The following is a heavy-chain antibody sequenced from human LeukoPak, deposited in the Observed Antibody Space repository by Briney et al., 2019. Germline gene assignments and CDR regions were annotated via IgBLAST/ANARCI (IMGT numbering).Heavy chain of an antibody. Sequence: ASVKVSCKASGYTFTSYGISWVRQAPGQGLEWMGWISAYNGNTNYAQKLQGRVTMTTDTSTSTAYMELRSLRSDDTAVYYCARDAEWVLRAADLAYWGQGTLVTVSS. D-gene: IGHD1-26*01. J-gene: IGHJ4*02. V-gene: IGHV1-18*01. CDR3: ARDAEWVLRAADLAY. CDR1: GYTFTSYG. CDR2: ISAYNGNT.